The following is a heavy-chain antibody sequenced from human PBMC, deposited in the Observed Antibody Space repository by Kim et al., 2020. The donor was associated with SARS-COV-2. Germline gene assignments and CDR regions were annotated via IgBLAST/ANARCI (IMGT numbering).Heavy chain of an antibody. D-gene: IGHD6-19*01. J-gene: IGHJ4*02. CDR3: AKDHRSSGWPTFDY. V-gene: IGHV3-23*03. CDR2: INNGGNP. CDR1: GFSISNYA. Sequence: GGSLRLSCEASGFSISNYAMSWVRQAPGKGPEWVAAINNGGNPYYGDSAKGRFTVSRDDAKNTLYLQMNDLRAEDTALYYCAKDHRSSGWPTFDYWGQGTQVTV.